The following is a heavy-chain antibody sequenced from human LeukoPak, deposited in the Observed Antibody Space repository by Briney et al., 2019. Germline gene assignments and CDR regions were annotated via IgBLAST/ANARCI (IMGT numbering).Heavy chain of an antibody. J-gene: IGHJ3*02. Sequence: GRSLRLSCAASGFTFSSDSMKWVRQAPGKGLEWVSSISSSSSYIYYADSVKGRFTISRDNSKNTLYLQMNSLRAEDTAVYYCARDRSDSGDWFSGFNIWGQGTMVTVSS. CDR3: ARDRSDSGDWFSGFNI. D-gene: IGHD6-19*01. CDR2: ISSSSSYI. CDR1: GFTFSSDS. V-gene: IGHV3-21*04.